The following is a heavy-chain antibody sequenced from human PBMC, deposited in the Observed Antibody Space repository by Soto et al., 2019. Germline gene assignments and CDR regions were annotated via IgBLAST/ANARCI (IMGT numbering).Heavy chain of an antibody. CDR1: GFSFSSNA. D-gene: IGHD2-2*01. Sequence: GGSLRLSCAASGFSFSSNAMSWVRQAPGKGLEWVSAISGSGSSTYYADSVKGRFTISSDNSINTLYLQMNSLRAEDTAVYYCAKGHRFSTSCYFDSWGQGTLVTVSS. J-gene: IGHJ4*02. CDR2: ISGSGSST. V-gene: IGHV3-23*01. CDR3: AKGHRFSTSCYFDS.